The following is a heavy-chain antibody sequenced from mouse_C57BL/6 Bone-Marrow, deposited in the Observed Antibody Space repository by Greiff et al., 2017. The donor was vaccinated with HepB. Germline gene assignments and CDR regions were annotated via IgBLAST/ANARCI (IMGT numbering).Heavy chain of an antibody. CDR3: AREDYSTMITYYFDY. D-gene: IGHD2-4*01. CDR1: GYSITSGYY. CDR2: ISYDGSN. V-gene: IGHV3-6*01. Sequence: EVQLVESRPGLVKPSQSLSLTCSVTGYSITSGYYWNWIRQFPGNKLEWMGYISYDGSNNYNPSLKNRISITRDTSKNQFFLKLNSVTTEDTATYYCAREDYSTMITYYFDYWGQGTTLTVSS. J-gene: IGHJ2*01.